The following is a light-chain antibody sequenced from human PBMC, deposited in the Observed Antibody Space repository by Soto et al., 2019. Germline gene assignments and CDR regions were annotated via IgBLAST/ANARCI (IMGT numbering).Light chain of an antibody. CDR3: SSYGGSNNLKV. CDR2: EDN. CDR1: SSDFADYKS. V-gene: IGLV2-8*02. Sequence: QSVLTQPPSASRSPGQSVTISCTGASSDFADYKSVSWYQQHPGKAPKLVIYEDNKRPSGVPDRFSGSKSGNTASLTVSGLQAEDEADYYCSSYGGSNNLKVFGAGTKVTVL. J-gene: IGLJ1*01.